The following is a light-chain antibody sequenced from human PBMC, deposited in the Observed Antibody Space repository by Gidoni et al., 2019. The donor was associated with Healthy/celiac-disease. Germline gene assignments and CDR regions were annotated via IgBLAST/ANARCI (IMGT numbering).Light chain of an antibody. CDR2: GTS. Sequence: DIVLTQSPGPLTLSPGEPATLSCRASQSVSSTYLAWYQQKPGQAPRPLIYGTSNRATVIPDRFSGSGAGTDFTLTISRLEPEDFAVDYCQQYGSSPLALTFGGXTKVEIK. CDR1: QSVSSTY. CDR3: QQYGSSPLALT. V-gene: IGKV3-20*01. J-gene: IGKJ4*01.